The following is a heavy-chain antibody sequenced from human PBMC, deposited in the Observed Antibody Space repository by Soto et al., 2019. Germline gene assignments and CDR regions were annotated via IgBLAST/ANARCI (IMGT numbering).Heavy chain of an antibody. Sequence: SETLSLTCSVSGNSLSSYHWSWIRQFPGKGLEWIAYIYYSGSTNYNPSLKSRVSISVDTSKNRFSLKLTSVAAADAAIYYCASGPANYYDSSGFEKYFQYWGQGTLVTVSS. CDR3: ASGPANYYDSSGFEKYFQY. J-gene: IGHJ4*02. CDR2: IYYSGST. V-gene: IGHV4-59*01. D-gene: IGHD3-22*01. CDR1: GNSLSSYH.